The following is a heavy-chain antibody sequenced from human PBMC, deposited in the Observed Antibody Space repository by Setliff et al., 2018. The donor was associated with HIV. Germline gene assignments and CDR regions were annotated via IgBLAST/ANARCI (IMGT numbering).Heavy chain of an antibody. J-gene: IGHJ6*02. CDR2: ISPFDDTT. Sequence: ASVKVSCKTFGYYFNIDYLHWVRQAPGQGLEWMGIISPFDDTTNYAQKFQGRVTMTRDTSISTAYMEVSRLRSDDTAVYYCARDHCSSSGCYEYSYYGMDVWGQGTTVTVSS. V-gene: IGHV1-46*02. D-gene: IGHD2-2*01. CDR1: GYYFNIDY. CDR3: ARDHCSSSGCYEYSYYGMDV.